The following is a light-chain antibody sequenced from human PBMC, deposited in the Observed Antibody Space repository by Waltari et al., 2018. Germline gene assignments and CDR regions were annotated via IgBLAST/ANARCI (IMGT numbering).Light chain of an antibody. Sequence: EVVLTQSPVTLSLAAGERATLSCRASESVSNYLAWYQQKPGQSPRLLIYDTSKRATGIPARCSGSGYGTDFTLTINDLEAEDFALYYCQQGSIWPLTFGGGTNVEIK. CDR1: ESVSNY. J-gene: IGKJ4*01. CDR3: QQGSIWPLT. CDR2: DTS. V-gene: IGKV3-11*01.